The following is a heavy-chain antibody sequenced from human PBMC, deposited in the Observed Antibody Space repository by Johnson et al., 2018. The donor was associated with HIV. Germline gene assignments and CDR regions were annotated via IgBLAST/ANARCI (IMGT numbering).Heavy chain of an antibody. J-gene: IGHJ3*02. CDR1: GFTFDHYA. CDR2: IGWDGFTI. CDR3: AKYHNYGSYLLAFDI. D-gene: IGHD3-10*01. Sequence: VQLVESGGGLVQPGRSLRLSCAASGFTFDHYAMHWVRQGPGKGLEWVAGIGWDGFTIGYVDSVKGRFTISRDDATNSLYLQMHSLRTEDTALYYCAKYHNYGSYLLAFDIWGQGTMVTVSS. V-gene: IGHV3-9*01.